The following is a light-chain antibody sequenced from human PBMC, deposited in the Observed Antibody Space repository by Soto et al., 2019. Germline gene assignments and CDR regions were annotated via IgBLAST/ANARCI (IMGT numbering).Light chain of an antibody. CDR1: QLINNW. CDR2: DVS. V-gene: IGKV1-12*01. J-gene: IGKJ2*01. CDR3: QQANSFPYT. Sequence: DIQMTQSPSSVSASVGDRVTITCRASQLINNWVAWYQQKPGKAPELLIFDVSTLQGGVPSRFSGSGSGTDFTLTISSLQPEDFATYFCQQANSFPYTFGPGTKVEIK.